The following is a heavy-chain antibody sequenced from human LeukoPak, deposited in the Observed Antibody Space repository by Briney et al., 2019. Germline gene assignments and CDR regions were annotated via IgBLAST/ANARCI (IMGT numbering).Heavy chain of an antibody. CDR3: ARDRNPERNVGAYNWFDP. V-gene: IGHV1-69*13. D-gene: IGHD1-1*01. Sequence: ASVKVSCKASGDTFSSYAISWVRQAPGQGLEWMGGIIPIFGTANYAQKFQGRVTITADESTSTAYMELSSLRSEDTAVYYCARDRNPERNVGAYNWFDPWGQGTLVTVSS. CDR2: IIPIFGTA. J-gene: IGHJ5*02. CDR1: GDTFSSYA.